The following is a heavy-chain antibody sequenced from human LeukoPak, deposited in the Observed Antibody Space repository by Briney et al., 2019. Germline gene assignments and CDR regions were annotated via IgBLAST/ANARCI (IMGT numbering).Heavy chain of an antibody. J-gene: IGHJ5*02. CDR3: ARDYYGSGSYWAMVWFDP. CDR1: GYTFTSYG. D-gene: IGHD3-10*01. Sequence: ASVKVSCKASGYTFTSYGISWVRQAPGQGLEWMGWISAYNGNTNYAQKLQGRVTMTTDTSTSTAYMELRSLRSDDTAVYYCARDYYGSGSYWAMVWFDPWGQGTLVTVSS. CDR2: ISAYNGNT. V-gene: IGHV1-18*01.